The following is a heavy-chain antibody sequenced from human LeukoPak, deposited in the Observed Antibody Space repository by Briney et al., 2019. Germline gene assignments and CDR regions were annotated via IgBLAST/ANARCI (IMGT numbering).Heavy chain of an antibody. D-gene: IGHD6-13*01. V-gene: IGHV3-9*01. CDR1: GFTFSSYS. J-gene: IGHJ6*03. CDR3: ASSRGSSSWYLPYMDV. CDR2: ISWNSGSI. Sequence: GGSLRLSCAASGFTFSSYSMNWVRQAPGKGLEWVSGISWNSGSIGYADSVKGRFTISRDNAKNSLYLQMNSLRAEDTALYYCASSRGSSSWYLPYMDVWGKGTTVTISS.